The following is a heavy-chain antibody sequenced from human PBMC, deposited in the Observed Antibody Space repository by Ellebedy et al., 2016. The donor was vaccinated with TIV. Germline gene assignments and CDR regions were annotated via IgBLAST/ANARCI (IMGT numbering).Heavy chain of an antibody. Sequence: ASVKVSCXASGYTFTDDYMHWVRQAPGQGLEWLGWMNPSSGDTHYAQKFQGRVTMTRDTSISTAYMELSSLTSDDTAVYYCAKDARATWLPYIDFWGQGTLVIVSS. D-gene: IGHD5-12*01. V-gene: IGHV1-2*02. CDR1: GYTFTDDY. CDR3: AKDARATWLPYIDF. J-gene: IGHJ4*02. CDR2: MNPSSGDT.